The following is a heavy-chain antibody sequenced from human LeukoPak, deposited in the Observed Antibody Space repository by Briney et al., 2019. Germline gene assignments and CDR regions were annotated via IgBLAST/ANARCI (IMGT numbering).Heavy chain of an antibody. CDR3: ATRHDY. Sequence: GGSLRLSCAASGFPFNSHEMNWVRQAPGKGLEWVSYISRGGITIYYADSVKGRFTISRDNANNSLYLQMHSLRAEDTAVYYCATRHDYWGQGTLVTVSS. CDR1: GFPFNSHE. V-gene: IGHV3-48*03. CDR2: ISRGGITI. J-gene: IGHJ4*02.